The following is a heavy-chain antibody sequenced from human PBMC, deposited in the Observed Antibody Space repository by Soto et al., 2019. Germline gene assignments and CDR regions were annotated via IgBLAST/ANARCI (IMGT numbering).Heavy chain of an antibody. D-gene: IGHD5-18*01. J-gene: IGHJ4*02. Sequence: EVQLLESGGGLVQPGGSLRLSCAASGFTFSSYAMSWVRQAPGKGLEWVSAISGSGGSTYYADSVKGRFTISRDNSKNTLYLQMNSLRAEDTAVYYCAKESVYSYGYVPSDGGNSGYFDYWGQGTLVTVSS. CDR1: GFTFSSYA. V-gene: IGHV3-23*01. CDR2: ISGSGGST. CDR3: AKESVYSYGYVPSDGGNSGYFDY.